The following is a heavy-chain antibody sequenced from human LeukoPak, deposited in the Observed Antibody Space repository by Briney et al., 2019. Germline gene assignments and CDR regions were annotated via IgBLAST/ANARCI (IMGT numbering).Heavy chain of an antibody. Sequence: GGSLRLSCAASGFTFTSYSMNWVRQAPGKGLEWASTISGGGGSTYYADSVRGRFTISRDNSKNTLYLQVNSLRAEDTAVYYCAKGGKWDVTPFDYWGQGTLVTVSS. CDR3: AKGGKWDVTPFDY. CDR2: ISGGGGST. V-gene: IGHV3-23*01. D-gene: IGHD1-26*01. J-gene: IGHJ4*02. CDR1: GFTFTSYS.